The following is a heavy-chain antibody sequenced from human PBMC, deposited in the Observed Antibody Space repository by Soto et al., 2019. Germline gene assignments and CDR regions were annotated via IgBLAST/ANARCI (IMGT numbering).Heavy chain of an antibody. CDR2: IYYTGKT. CDR1: GDSTSRADYH. Sequence: SETLSLTCTVSGDSTSRADYHWSWIRQPPGKGLEWIGNIYYTGKTNYNPALESRLILSIDTSKNQFSLKVNSVTAADTAVYYCARDTWTGYIDSWGQGTLVTVS. V-gene: IGHV4-30-4*01. J-gene: IGHJ4*02. D-gene: IGHD2-8*02. CDR3: ARDTWTGYIDS.